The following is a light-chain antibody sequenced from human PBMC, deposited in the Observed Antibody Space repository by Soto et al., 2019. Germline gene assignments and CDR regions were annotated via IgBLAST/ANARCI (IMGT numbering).Light chain of an antibody. CDR3: SPFTSRHTYV. CDR2: DVS. CDR1: SSDIGGYNY. Sequence: QSALTQPASVTESPGQSTTLSCTGTSSDIGGYNYVSWYQQLPGEAPKLIIYDVSGRPSGVSTRFSGSKSGNTASLTISGLQAEDEGDYYGSPFTSRHTYVFGTGTKLTGL. V-gene: IGLV2-14*01. J-gene: IGLJ1*01.